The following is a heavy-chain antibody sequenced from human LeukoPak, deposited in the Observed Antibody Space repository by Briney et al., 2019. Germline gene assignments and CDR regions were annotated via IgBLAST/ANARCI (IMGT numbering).Heavy chain of an antibody. CDR2: ISSSSSYI. Sequence: PGGSLRLSCAASGFTFSSYSMNWVRQAPGKGLEWVSSISSSSSYIYYADSVKGRFTISRDNSKNTLYLQMNSLRAEDTAVYYCAKDLVATVTTHYYYYMDVWGKGTTVTVSS. J-gene: IGHJ6*03. CDR3: AKDLVATVTTHYYYYMDV. V-gene: IGHV3-21*01. D-gene: IGHD4-11*01. CDR1: GFTFSSYS.